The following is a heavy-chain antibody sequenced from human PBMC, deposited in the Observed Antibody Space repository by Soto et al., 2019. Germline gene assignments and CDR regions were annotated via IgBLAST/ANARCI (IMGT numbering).Heavy chain of an antibody. Sequence: PSETLSLTGTVSGGSISSGGYYWSWIRQHPGKGLEWIGYIYYSGSTYYNPSLKSRVTISVDTSKNQFSLKLSSVTAADTAVYYCARGTTVTTDYWDQGTLVTVSS. D-gene: IGHD4-17*01. CDR1: GGSISSGGYY. J-gene: IGHJ4*02. CDR3: ARGTTVTTDY. V-gene: IGHV4-31*03. CDR2: IYYSGST.